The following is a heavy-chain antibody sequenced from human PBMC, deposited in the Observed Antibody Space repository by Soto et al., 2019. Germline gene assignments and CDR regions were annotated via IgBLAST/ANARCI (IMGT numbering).Heavy chain of an antibody. CDR1: GFTFDDYA. CDR2: ISLNSVDI. CDR3: AKNKRYSSGWYLFDY. Sequence: GGSLRLSCAASGFTFDDYAMHWVRQAPGKGLEWVAGISLNSVDIGYADPVKGRFTLYRDHAKNSLFLQMKSLGAEDTALFFCAKNKRYSSGWYLFDYWGQGTLVTVFS. D-gene: IGHD6-19*01. V-gene: IGHV3-9*01. J-gene: IGHJ4*02.